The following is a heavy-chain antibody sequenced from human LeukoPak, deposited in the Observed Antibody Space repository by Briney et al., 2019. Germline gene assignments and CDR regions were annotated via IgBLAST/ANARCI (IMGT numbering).Heavy chain of an antibody. Sequence: GGSLRLSCAASGFTFSDYYMSWIRQAPGKGLEWVAVISYDGSNKYYADSVKGRFTISRDNSKNTLYLQMNSLRAEDTAVYYCATLAAAGTGGGYWGQGTLVTVSS. CDR3: ATLAAAGTGGGY. CDR2: ISYDGSNK. J-gene: IGHJ4*02. D-gene: IGHD6-13*01. V-gene: IGHV3-30-3*01. CDR1: GFTFSDYY.